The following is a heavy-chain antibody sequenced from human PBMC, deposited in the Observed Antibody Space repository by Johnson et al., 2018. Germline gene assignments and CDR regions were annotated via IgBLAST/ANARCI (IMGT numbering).Heavy chain of an antibody. J-gene: IGHJ6*03. CDR1: GFTFSTFG. D-gene: IGHD5-24*01. Sequence: QVQLVESGGGVVQPGKSLRLSCAASGFTFSTFGMHWVRQAPGKGLECVTLISYDGRDKYYADSVRGRFTISRDNSKNTLYLQMNSLRAEDTAVYYCAKGSRLQDYFYYYYMYVWGKGTTVTVSS. CDR2: ISYDGRDK. V-gene: IGHV3-30*18. CDR3: AKGSRLQDYFYYYYMYV.